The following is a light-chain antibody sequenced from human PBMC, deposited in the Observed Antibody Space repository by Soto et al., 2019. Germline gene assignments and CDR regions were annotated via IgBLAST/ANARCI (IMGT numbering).Light chain of an antibody. CDR3: QQSYITPWT. CDR1: QTVNNY. V-gene: IGKV1-39*01. Sequence: DFQMTQSPTSLSASMGDRVNITCLTSQTVNNYLNWYQLKPGEAPKLLISAASTLQIGVPSRFGGSGSGTIFTLAISGLQPEDFATYYCQQSYITPWTFGQGTKVDNK. CDR2: AAS. J-gene: IGKJ1*01.